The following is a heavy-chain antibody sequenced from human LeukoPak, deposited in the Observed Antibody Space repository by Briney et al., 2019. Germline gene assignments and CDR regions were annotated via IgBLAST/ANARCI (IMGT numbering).Heavy chain of an antibody. CDR2: INHSGST. D-gene: IGHD3-10*01. J-gene: IGHJ4*02. CDR3: ARDLWFGELFGYFDY. Sequence: KPSETLSLTCAVYGGSFSGYYWSWIRQPPGKGLEWIGEINHSGSTNYNPSLKSRVTISVDTSKNQFSLKLSSVTAADTAVYYCARDLWFGELFGYFDYWGQGTLVTVSS. V-gene: IGHV4-34*01. CDR1: GGSFSGYY.